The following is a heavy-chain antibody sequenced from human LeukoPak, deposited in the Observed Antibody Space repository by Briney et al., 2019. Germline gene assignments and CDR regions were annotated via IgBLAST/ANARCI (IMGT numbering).Heavy chain of an antibody. CDR1: GGSISSYY. V-gene: IGHV4-59*01. Sequence: SETLSLTCTVSGGSISSYYWSWIRQPPGKGLEWIGYIYYSGSTNYNPSLKSRVTISVDTSKNQFSLKLSFVTAADTAVYYCARGSPPTSDAFDIWGQGTMVTVSS. CDR3: ARGSPPTSDAFDI. J-gene: IGHJ3*02. D-gene: IGHD1-26*01. CDR2: IYYSGST.